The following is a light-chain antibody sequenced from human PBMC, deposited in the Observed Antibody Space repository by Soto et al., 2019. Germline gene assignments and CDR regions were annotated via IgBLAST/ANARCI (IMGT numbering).Light chain of an antibody. CDR3: RLYYGGAWV. CDR1: TGAVTSGHY. CDR2: GTS. J-gene: IGLJ3*02. Sequence: QAVVTQEPSLTVSPGGTVTLTCASSTGAVTSGHYPNWFQQKPGQAPRALIYGTSNTHSWTPARFLGSLLGGKAALTLSGVQPEDEAEYYCRLYYGGAWVFGGGTKVTVL. V-gene: IGLV7-43*01.